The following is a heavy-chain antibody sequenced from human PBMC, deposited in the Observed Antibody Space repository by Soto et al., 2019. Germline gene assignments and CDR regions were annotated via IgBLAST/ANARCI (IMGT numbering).Heavy chain of an antibody. CDR1: GGSISSGGYY. V-gene: IGHV4-31*03. CDR2: NYYSGIT. Sequence: QVQLQESGPGLVKPSQTLSLTCTVSGGSISSGGYYWTWIRQHPGKGLEWIGYNYYSGITYYNLSRKSRVTISLVTSKNQFSLKLSSVTAADTAVYYCARGSSIAGLYYGMDVWGQGTTVTVSS. CDR3: ARGSSIAGLYYGMDV. J-gene: IGHJ6*02. D-gene: IGHD6-6*01.